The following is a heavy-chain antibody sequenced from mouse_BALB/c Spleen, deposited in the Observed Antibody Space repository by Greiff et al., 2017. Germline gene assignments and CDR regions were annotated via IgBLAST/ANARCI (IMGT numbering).Heavy chain of an antibody. D-gene: IGHD1-1*01. J-gene: IGHJ3*01. CDR3: TRRVNYGPWFAY. V-gene: IGHV1S81*02. CDR2: INPSNGGT. Sequence: QVQLQQSGAELVKPGASVKLSCKASGYTFTSYYMYWVKQRPGQGLEWIGEINPSNGGTNFNEKFKSKATLTVDKSSSTAYMQLSSLTSEDSAVYYCTRRVNYGPWFAYWGQGTLVTVSA. CDR1: GYTFTSYY.